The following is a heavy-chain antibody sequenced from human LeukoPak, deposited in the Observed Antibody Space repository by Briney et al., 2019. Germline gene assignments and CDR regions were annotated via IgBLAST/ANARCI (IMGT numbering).Heavy chain of an antibody. CDR2: TNPNSGGT. CDR3: ARDPREVYYGMDV. V-gene: IGHV1-2*02. Sequence: ASVKVSCTASGYTFTGYYMHWVRQAPGQGLEWLGWTNPNSGGTNYAQKFQGRVTMTRDTSISTAYMELSRLRSDDTAVYYCARDPREVYYGMDVWGQGTTVTVS. CDR1: GYTFTGYY. J-gene: IGHJ6*02.